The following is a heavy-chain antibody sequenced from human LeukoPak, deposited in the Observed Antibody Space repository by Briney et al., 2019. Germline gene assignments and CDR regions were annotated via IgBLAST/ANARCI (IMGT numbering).Heavy chain of an antibody. CDR3: AREAYCSSTSCYFDY. Sequence: GGSLRLSCAASGFTFSSYAMSWVRQAPGKGLKWVSAISGSGGSTYYADSVKGRFTISRDNSKNTLYLQMYSLRAEDTAVYYCAREAYCSSTSCYFDYWGQGTLVTVSS. D-gene: IGHD2-2*01. V-gene: IGHV3-23*01. CDR1: GFTFSSYA. J-gene: IGHJ4*02. CDR2: ISGSGGST.